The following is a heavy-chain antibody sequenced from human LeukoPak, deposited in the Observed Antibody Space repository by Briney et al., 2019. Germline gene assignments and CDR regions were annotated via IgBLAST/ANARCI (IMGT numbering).Heavy chain of an antibody. J-gene: IGHJ5*02. CDR1: GGSFSGYY. Sequence: PSETLSLTCAVYGGSFSGYYWSWIRQPPGKGLEWIGEINHSGSTNYNPSLKSRVTISVDTSKNQFSLKLSSVTAADTAVYYCARARVVPAAIRGYNWFDPWGQGALVTVSS. CDR3: ARARVVPAAIRGYNWFDP. V-gene: IGHV4-34*01. D-gene: IGHD2-2*02. CDR2: INHSGST.